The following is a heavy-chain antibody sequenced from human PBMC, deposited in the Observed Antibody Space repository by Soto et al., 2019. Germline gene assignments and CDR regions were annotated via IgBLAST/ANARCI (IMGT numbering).Heavy chain of an antibody. V-gene: IGHV1-46*01. J-gene: IGHJ6*02. CDR2: INPSGGST. CDR3: AREAAAGLYYCYYGMDV. Sequence: QVQLVQSGAEVKKPGASVKVSCKASGYTFTSYYMHWVRQAPGQGLEWLGIINPSGGSTSYAQKFQGRATMTRDTSTSTVYMELSSLRSEDTAVYYCAREAAAGLYYCYYGMDVWGQGTTVTVSS. CDR1: GYTFTSYY. D-gene: IGHD6-13*01.